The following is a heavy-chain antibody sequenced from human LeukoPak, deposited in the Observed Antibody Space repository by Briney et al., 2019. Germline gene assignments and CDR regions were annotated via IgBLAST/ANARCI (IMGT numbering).Heavy chain of an antibody. CDR2: IHPSGGST. CDR1: GYTFTSYY. J-gene: IGHJ4*02. CDR3: ARMAMDTAMVTNFFDL. D-gene: IGHD5-18*01. Sequence: GASVKISCKASGYTFTSYYLHWVRQAPEQGLEWPGVIHPSGGSTTYAQKFQGRVTLTKDTSTSTVYIELSSLRSDDTAIFYCARMAMDTAMVTNFFDLWGQGTLVTVSA. V-gene: IGHV1-46*01.